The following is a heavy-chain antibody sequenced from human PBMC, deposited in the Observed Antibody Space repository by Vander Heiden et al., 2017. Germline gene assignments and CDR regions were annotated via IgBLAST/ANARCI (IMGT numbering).Heavy chain of an antibody. CDR3: ARAYSSGPIDY. D-gene: IGHD6-19*01. Sequence: EVQLVESGGGLVQPGGSLRPSCSASGFTFSSYWMSWVRQAPGKGLEWVANIKQDGSEKYYVDSVKGRFTISRDNAKNSLYLQMNSLRAEDTAVYYCARAYSSGPIDYWGQGTLVTVSS. CDR2: IKQDGSEK. J-gene: IGHJ4*02. CDR1: GFTFSSYW. V-gene: IGHV3-7*01.